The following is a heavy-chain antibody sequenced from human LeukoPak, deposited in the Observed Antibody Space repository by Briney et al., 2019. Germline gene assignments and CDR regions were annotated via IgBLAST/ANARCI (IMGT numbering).Heavy chain of an antibody. CDR1: GGTFSSYT. V-gene: IGHV1-69*04. CDR2: IIPILGIA. D-gene: IGHD2-2*01. CDR3: AREFVRYCSSTSWVGKNP. Sequence: SVKVSCKASGGTFSSYTISWVRQAPGQGLEWMGRIIPILGIANYAQKFQGRVTITADKSTSTAYMELSSLRSEDTAVYYCAREFVRYCSSTSWVGKNPWGQGTLVTVSS. J-gene: IGHJ5*02.